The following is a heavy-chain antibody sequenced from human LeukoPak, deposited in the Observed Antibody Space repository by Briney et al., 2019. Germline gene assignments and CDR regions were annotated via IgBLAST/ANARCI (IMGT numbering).Heavy chain of an antibody. Sequence: GGSLRLSCAASGFTFSSYSMNWVRQAPGKGLEWVSSIGSSSSYIYYADSVKGRFTISRDNAKNSLYLQMNSLRAEDTAVYYCARSDILTGYSPYYFDYWGQGTLVTVSS. D-gene: IGHD3-9*01. CDR1: GFTFSSYS. CDR3: ARSDILTGYSPYYFDY. CDR2: IGSSSSYI. J-gene: IGHJ4*02. V-gene: IGHV3-21*01.